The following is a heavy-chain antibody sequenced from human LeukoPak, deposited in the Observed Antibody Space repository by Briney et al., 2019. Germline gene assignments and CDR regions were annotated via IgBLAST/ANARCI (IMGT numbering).Heavy chain of an antibody. J-gene: IGHJ5*02. D-gene: IGHD6-13*01. CDR2: INPNSGGT. Sequence: APVKVSCKASGYTFTGYNMHWGGRAPGKGLEGRGWINPNSGGTNYAQKFQGRVTMTRDTSISTAYMELSRLRSDDTAVYYCARGEQQLVTDDNWFDPWGQGTLVTVSS. CDR1: GYTFTGYN. V-gene: IGHV1-2*02. CDR3: ARGEQQLVTDDNWFDP.